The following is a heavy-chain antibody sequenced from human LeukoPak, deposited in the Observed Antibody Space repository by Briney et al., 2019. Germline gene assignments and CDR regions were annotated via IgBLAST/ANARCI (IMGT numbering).Heavy chain of an antibody. J-gene: IGHJ4*02. Sequence: SETLSLTCTLSGGSISSYYWSWIRPPPGKGLEWIGYIYYRGSPNYNPSLKSRVTISVDTSKNQFSLKRSSVAAADAAVYYCAGGAGDYTFDYWGQGTLVTVSS. D-gene: IGHD4-17*01. CDR3: AGGAGDYTFDY. V-gene: IGHV4-59*01. CDR1: GGSISSYY. CDR2: IYYRGSP.